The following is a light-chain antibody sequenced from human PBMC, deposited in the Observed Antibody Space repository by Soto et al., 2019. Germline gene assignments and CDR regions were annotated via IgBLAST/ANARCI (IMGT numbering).Light chain of an antibody. CDR1: QSINSW. CDR3: QQYHSYPLT. Sequence: DIQMTQSPSTLSAFVGDRVTITCRASQSINSWLAWYQYKPGKAPKFLIYQASSLESGVPSRFSGSGSGTEFTLTINSLQPDDFATYYCQQYHSYPLTFGGGTKVEIK. V-gene: IGKV1-5*03. CDR2: QAS. J-gene: IGKJ4*01.